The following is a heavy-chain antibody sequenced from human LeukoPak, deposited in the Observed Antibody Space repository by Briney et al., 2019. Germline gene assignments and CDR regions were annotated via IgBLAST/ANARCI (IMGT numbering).Heavy chain of an antibody. Sequence: SETLSLTCAVYGGSFSGYYWSWIHQPPGKGLEWIGEINHSGSTNYNPSLKSRVTISVDTSKNQFSLKLSSVTAADTAVYYCARGRLYYYDSSGYYSHYYYYYMDVWGKGTTVTVSS. V-gene: IGHV4-34*01. D-gene: IGHD3-22*01. J-gene: IGHJ6*03. CDR2: INHSGST. CDR3: ARGRLYYYDSSGYYSHYYYYYMDV. CDR1: GGSFSGYY.